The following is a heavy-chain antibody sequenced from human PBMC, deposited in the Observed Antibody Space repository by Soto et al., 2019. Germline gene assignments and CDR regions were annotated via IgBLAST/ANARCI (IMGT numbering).Heavy chain of an antibody. J-gene: IGHJ6*02. Sequence: SETLSLTCTVSGGSISSYYWSWIRQPPGKGLEWIGYIYYSGSTNYNPSLKSRVTISVDTSKNQFSLKLSSVTAADTAVYYCARDMSIAVAGTGGYCYYYGMDVWGQGTTVTVS. CDR3: ARDMSIAVAGTGGYCYYYGMDV. CDR2: IYYSGST. D-gene: IGHD6-19*01. V-gene: IGHV4-59*01. CDR1: GGSISSYY.